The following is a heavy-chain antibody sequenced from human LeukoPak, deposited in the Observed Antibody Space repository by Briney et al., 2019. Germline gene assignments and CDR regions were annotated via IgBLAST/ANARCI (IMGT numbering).Heavy chain of an antibody. Sequence: GGSLRLSCAASEFTFSSYATSGVRQAPGNGLEWVSAISGSGTNTYYADSVKGRFTISRDNSRNILYLQMNNLRAEDAAVYYCAKEQTINVPPYYFDFWGQGTLLTVSS. CDR1: EFTFSSYA. V-gene: IGHV3-23*01. CDR3: AKEQTINVPPYYFDF. J-gene: IGHJ4*02. D-gene: IGHD3-10*02. CDR2: ISGSGTNT.